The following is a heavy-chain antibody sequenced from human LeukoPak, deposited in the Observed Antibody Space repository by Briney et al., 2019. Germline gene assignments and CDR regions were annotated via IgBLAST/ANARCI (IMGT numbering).Heavy chain of an antibody. CDR2: INHSGST. D-gene: IGHD3-10*01. CDR3: ARSNIYGSGTYWFDP. CDR1: GGSFSGYY. Sequence: SETLSLTCAVYGGSFSGYYWSWIRQPPGKGLEWIGEINHSGSTNYNPSLKSRVTISIDTSKNQFSLKLSSVTAADTAVYYCARSNIYGSGTYWFDPWGQGTLVTVSS. V-gene: IGHV4-34*01. J-gene: IGHJ5*02.